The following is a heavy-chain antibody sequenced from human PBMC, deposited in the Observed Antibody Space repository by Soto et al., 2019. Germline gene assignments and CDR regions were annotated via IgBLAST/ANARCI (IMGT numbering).Heavy chain of an antibody. Sequence: GASVKVSCKASGFTFTSSAVQWVRQARGQRLEWIGWIVVGSGNTNYAQKFQERVTITRDMSTSTAYMELSSLRSEDTAVYYCAADRSIVVVPAAPGDAFDIWGQGTMVTVS. J-gene: IGHJ3*02. V-gene: IGHV1-58*01. CDR1: GFTFTSSA. CDR2: IVVGSGNT. D-gene: IGHD2-2*01. CDR3: AADRSIVVVPAAPGDAFDI.